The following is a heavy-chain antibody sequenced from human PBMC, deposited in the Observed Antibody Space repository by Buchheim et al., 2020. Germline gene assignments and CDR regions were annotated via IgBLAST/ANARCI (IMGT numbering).Heavy chain of an antibody. Sequence: QVQLVESGGGVVQPGRSLRLSCAASGFTFSSYGMHWVRQAPGKGLEWVAVISYDGSNKYYADSVKGRFTIPRDNSKNTLYLQMNSLRAEDTAVYYCAKSERYYYDSSGYPAIDYWGQGTL. V-gene: IGHV3-30*18. CDR2: ISYDGSNK. D-gene: IGHD3-22*01. J-gene: IGHJ4*02. CDR1: GFTFSSYG. CDR3: AKSERYYYDSSGYPAIDY.